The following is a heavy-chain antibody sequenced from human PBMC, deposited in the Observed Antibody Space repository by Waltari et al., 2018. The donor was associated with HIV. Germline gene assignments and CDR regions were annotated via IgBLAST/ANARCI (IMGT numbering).Heavy chain of an antibody. CDR2: ISSSGNFK. D-gene: IGHD6-6*01. Sequence: EVQLVESGGGPVKPGESLRLSCVTSGFIFNTYSMNWVRQAPGKGPEWVSSISSSGNFKHYADSVKGRFTISRDNAENSLYLQMNGLRAEDTAIYYCARDSRGSTLSLNWFDPWGQGTLVTVSS. CDR1: GFIFNTYS. V-gene: IGHV3-21*02. J-gene: IGHJ5*02. CDR3: ARDSRGSTLSLNWFDP.